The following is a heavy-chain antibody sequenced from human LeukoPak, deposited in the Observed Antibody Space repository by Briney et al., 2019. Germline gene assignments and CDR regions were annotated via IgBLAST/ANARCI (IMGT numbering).Heavy chain of an antibody. Sequence: PSQTLSLXCTVSGGSISSGDYYWSWIRQPPGKGLEWIGYIYYSGSTYYNPSLKSRVTISVDTSKNQFSLKLSSVTAADTAVYYCARSRAAGQEHDAFDIWGQGTMVTVSS. CDR3: ARSRAAGQEHDAFDI. V-gene: IGHV4-30-4*08. CDR1: GGSISSGDYY. CDR2: IYYSGST. D-gene: IGHD6-13*01. J-gene: IGHJ3*02.